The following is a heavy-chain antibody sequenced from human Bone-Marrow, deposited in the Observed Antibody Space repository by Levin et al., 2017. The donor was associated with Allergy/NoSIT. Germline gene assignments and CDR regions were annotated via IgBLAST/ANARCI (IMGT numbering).Heavy chain of an antibody. CDR2: VSQDGNEK. Sequence: EASVKVSCAPSGFSFTNYWMRWIRQAPGKGLEWVASVSQDGNEKYYVDSVKGRFTISRDNAKNSLYLQMNSLRAEDTAVYYCARAITVSGAVAYMDVWGKGATVTVSS. D-gene: IGHD3-3*01. J-gene: IGHJ6*03. CDR1: GFSFTNYW. V-gene: IGHV3-7*03. CDR3: ARAITVSGAVAYMDV.